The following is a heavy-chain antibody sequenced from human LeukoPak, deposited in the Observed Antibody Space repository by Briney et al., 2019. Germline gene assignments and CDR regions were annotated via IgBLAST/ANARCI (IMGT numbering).Heavy chain of an antibody. J-gene: IGHJ5*02. CDR2: TYYRSRWYT. V-gene: IGHV6-1*01. CDR1: GDSVSSISGG. D-gene: IGHD3-10*01. CDR3: VRDLGPGRAFWFDP. Sequence: SQTLSLTCAISGDSVSSISGGWNWIRQSPSRGLEWLGRTYYRSRWYTDYAIFVESRISIKSDTSKNQFSLQLNSVPTENTAVSYCVRDLGPGRAFWFDPWGHGTLVTVSS.